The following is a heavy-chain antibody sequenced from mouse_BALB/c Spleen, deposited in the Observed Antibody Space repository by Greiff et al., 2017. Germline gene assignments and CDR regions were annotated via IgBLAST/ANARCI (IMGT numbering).Heavy chain of an antibody. Sequence: VQLQQSGPGLVAPSQSLSITCTVSGFSLTSYGVHWVRQPPGKGLEWLGVIWAGGSTNYNSALMSRLSISKDNSKSQVFLKMNSLQTDDTAMYYCARDGGSPYYYAMDYWGQGTSVTVSS. V-gene: IGHV2-9*02. J-gene: IGHJ4*01. D-gene: IGHD1-1*02. CDR2: IWAGGST. CDR3: ARDGGSPYYYAMDY. CDR1: GFSLTSYG.